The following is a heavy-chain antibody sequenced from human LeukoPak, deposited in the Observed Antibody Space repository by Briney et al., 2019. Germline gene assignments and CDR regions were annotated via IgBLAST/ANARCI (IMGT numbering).Heavy chain of an antibody. CDR2: ISGSGGST. CDR1: GFTLSSYA. CDR3: ARLREIPVFGVVTKSTSYFGY. V-gene: IGHV3-23*01. D-gene: IGHD3-3*01. Sequence: GGSLRLSCVVSGFTLSSYAMSWVRQAPGKGLEWVSAISGSGGSTYYADSVKGRFTISRDNSKNTLYLQMNSLRAEDTAVYYCARLREIPVFGVVTKSTSYFGYWGQGTLVTVSS. J-gene: IGHJ4*02.